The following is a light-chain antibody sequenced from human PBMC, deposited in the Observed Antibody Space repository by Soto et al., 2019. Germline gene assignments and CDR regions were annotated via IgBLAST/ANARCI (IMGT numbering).Light chain of an antibody. J-gene: IGKJ3*01. CDR3: QQYNSYPFS. CDR1: QSISSW. CDR2: KAS. V-gene: IGKV1-5*03. Sequence: DIQMTQSPSTLSASVGDRVTITCRASQSISSWLAWYQQKPGKAPKLLIYKASSLEIGVPSRFSGSGSGTEFLITVISLRPDDFATYFSQQYNSYPFSFCPGTKVDI.